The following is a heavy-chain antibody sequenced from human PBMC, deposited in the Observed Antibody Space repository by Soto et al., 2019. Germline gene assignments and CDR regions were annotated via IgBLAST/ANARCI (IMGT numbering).Heavy chain of an antibody. D-gene: IGHD6-13*01. J-gene: IGHJ3*02. CDR3: ARRESSSWYEDAFDI. CDR1: GGSISSSSYY. CDR2: IYYSGST. Sequence: ETLSLTCTVSGGSISSSSYYWGWIRQPPGKGLEWIGSIYYSGSTYYNPSLKSRVTISVDTSKNQFSLKLSSVTAADTAVYYCARRESSSWYEDAFDIWGQGTMVTV. V-gene: IGHV4-39*01.